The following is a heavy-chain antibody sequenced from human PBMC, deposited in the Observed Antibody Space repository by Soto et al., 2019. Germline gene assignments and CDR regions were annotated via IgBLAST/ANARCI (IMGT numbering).Heavy chain of an antibody. D-gene: IGHD6-19*01. J-gene: IGHJ6*02. CDR2: IYYAGSF. CDR3: ARGLRQWLVLGYYYYGMDV. V-gene: IGHV4-59*12. CDR1: NGSISPYY. Sequence: PSETLSLTCTVSNGSISPYYWSWIRQSPGKGLEWIGYIYYAGSFTYNPSLKSRVTISLNTSKNEVSLRLTSVTAADTAVYFCARGLRQWLVLGYYYYGMDVWGQGTTVTVSS.